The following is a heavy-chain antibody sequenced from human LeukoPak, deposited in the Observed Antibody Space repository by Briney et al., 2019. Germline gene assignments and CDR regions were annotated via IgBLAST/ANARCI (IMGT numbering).Heavy chain of an antibody. D-gene: IGHD4-11*01. V-gene: IGHV3-30*04. Sequence: GGSLRLSCAASGFTFSSYAMHWVRQAPGKGPEWVAVISNDGGTTFYADSVKGRFTISRDNSKNTLHLQMNSLSAEDTAVYYCAREKQYYFDYWGQGTLVTVSS. CDR2: ISNDGGTT. J-gene: IGHJ4*02. CDR3: AREKQYYFDY. CDR1: GFTFSSYA.